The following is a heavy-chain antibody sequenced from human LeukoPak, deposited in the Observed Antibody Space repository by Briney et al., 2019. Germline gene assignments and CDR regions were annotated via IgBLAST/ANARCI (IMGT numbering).Heavy chain of an antibody. V-gene: IGHV3-9*01. Sequence: GRSLRLSCAASGFTFDDYAMHWVRQAPGKGLEWVSGISRNSGSIGYADSVKGRFTISRDNAKNSLYLQMNSLRAEDTALYYCAKDISDSSGYYWYYFDYWGQGTLVTVSS. CDR1: GFTFDDYA. CDR3: AKDISDSSGYYWYYFDY. D-gene: IGHD3-22*01. CDR2: ISRNSGSI. J-gene: IGHJ4*02.